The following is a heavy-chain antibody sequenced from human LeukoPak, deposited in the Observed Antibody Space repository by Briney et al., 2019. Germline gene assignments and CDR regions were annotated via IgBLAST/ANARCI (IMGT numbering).Heavy chain of an antibody. CDR3: ARGTVTAPDY. V-gene: IGHV3-53*01. J-gene: IGHJ4*02. D-gene: IGHD4-17*01. CDR2: IYTGGNT. Sequence: PGGSLRLSCAASGFTVSATYMDWFRQAPGKGLEWVSIIYTGGNTYYADSVKGRFTISRDISKNTLYLQMNSLRAEDTAVYYCARGTVTAPDYWGQGTLVTVSS. CDR1: GFTVSATY.